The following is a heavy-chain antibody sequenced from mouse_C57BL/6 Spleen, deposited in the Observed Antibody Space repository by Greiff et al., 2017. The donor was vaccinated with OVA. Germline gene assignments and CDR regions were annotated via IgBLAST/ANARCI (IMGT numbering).Heavy chain of an antibody. V-gene: IGHV1-26*01. J-gene: IGHJ1*03. CDR3: ARKRGGNFYWYFDV. D-gene: IGHD2-1*01. CDR1: GYTFTDYY. Sequence: VQLQQSGPELVKPGASVKISCKASGYTFTDYYMNWVKQSHGKSLEWIGDINPNNGGTSYNQKFKGKATLTVDKSSSTAYMELRSLTSEDSAVYYCARKRGGNFYWYFDVWGTGTTVTVSS. CDR2: INPNNGGT.